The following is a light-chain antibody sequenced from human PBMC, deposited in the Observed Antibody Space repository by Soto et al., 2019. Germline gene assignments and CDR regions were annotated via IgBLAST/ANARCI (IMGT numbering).Light chain of an antibody. Sequence: DIQMTQSPTSLSASVGDRVTITCRASQDIRNFVAWYQQKPGKAPKLLIYAASTLQSGVPSRFSGSGSGTEFTLTINSLQPEDVATYSCQKYRSVPVFGPGTKVEIK. V-gene: IGKV1-27*01. CDR2: AAS. CDR1: QDIRNF. J-gene: IGKJ3*01. CDR3: QKYRSVPV.